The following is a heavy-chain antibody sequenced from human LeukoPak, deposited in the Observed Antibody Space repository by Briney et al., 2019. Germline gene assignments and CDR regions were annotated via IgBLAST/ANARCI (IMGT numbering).Heavy chain of an antibody. CDR1: GYTFTGYY. CDR3: ARVRAAAGYYYMDV. J-gene: IGHJ6*03. CDR2: INPNRGGT. D-gene: IGHD6-13*01. V-gene: IGHV1-2*02. Sequence: ASVKVSCKASGYTFTGYYMHWVRQAPGQGLEWMGWINPNRGGTNYAQKFQGRVTMTRDTSISTAYMELSRLRSDDTAVYYCARVRAAAGYYYMDVWGKGTTVTISS.